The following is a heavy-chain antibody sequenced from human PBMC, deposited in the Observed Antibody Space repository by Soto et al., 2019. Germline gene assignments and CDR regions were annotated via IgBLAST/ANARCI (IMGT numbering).Heavy chain of an antibody. Sequence: TSETLSPTCTVSGGSITTAGYSWSWIRQPPGKALEWIGYVYHTGNAYPKPSLKSRVTISLDRSKNQFSLKMTSVTAADTALYYCASRPFYYYGLDVWGQGTTVTVSS. CDR1: GGSITTAGYS. V-gene: IGHV4-30-2*01. J-gene: IGHJ6*02. CDR2: VYHTGNA. CDR3: ASRPFYYYGLDV.